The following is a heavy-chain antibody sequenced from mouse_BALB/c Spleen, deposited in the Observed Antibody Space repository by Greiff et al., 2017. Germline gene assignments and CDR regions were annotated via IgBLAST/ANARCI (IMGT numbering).Heavy chain of an antibody. CDR3: ARGYYGNYVGAY. CDR1: GYTFSSYW. V-gene: IGHV1-9*01. D-gene: IGHD2-1*01. CDR2: ILPGSGST. Sequence: QVQLKQSGAELMKPGASVKISCKATGYTFSSYWIEWVKQRPGHGLEWIGEILPGSGSTNYNEKFKGKATFTADTSSNTAYMQLSSLTSEDSAVYYCARGYYGNYVGAYWGQGTLVTVSA. J-gene: IGHJ3*01.